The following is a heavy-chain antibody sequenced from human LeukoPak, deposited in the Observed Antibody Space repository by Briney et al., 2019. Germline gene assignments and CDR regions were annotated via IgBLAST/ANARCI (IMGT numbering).Heavy chain of an antibody. V-gene: IGHV3-30-3*01. Sequence: GKSLRLSCAASGFTFRSYAIHWVRQAPGKGLEWVAFISWDGTIKYYADSVRGRFTNSRDNSKNTLYLQMNSLRAEDTAVYYCARHRSSWLIDYWGQGTLVTVSS. CDR2: ISWDGTIK. CDR1: GFTFRSYA. CDR3: ARHRSSWLIDY. D-gene: IGHD6-6*01. J-gene: IGHJ4*02.